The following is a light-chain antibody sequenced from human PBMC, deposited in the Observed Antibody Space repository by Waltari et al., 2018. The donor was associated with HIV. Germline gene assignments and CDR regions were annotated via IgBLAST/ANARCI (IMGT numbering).Light chain of an antibody. CDR1: SSDVGSYNL. J-gene: IGLJ2*01. V-gene: IGLV2-23*02. Sequence: QSALTQPASVSGSPGQSITISCTGTSSDVGSYNLVSWYQQHPGKAPKLMIYEVSKRPSGFSNRLSGSKSGNTASLTISGLQAEDEADYYCCSYAGSSTSVVFGGGTKLTVL. CDR3: CSYAGSSTSVV. CDR2: EVS.